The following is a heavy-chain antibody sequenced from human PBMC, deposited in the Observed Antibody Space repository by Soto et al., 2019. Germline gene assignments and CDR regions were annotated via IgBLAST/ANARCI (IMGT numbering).Heavy chain of an antibody. Sequence: SQTLSLTCTVSGGTISSGDYYWSWIRQPPGKGLEWIGYISYSGSTYYNPSLKSRVTMSLDISKSQFSLRLTSVTAADTAVYFCARYNAASGTYYFDYWGRGALVTVSS. J-gene: IGHJ4*02. CDR1: GGTISSGDYY. V-gene: IGHV4-30-4*01. D-gene: IGHD6-13*01. CDR2: ISYSGST. CDR3: ARYNAASGTYYFDY.